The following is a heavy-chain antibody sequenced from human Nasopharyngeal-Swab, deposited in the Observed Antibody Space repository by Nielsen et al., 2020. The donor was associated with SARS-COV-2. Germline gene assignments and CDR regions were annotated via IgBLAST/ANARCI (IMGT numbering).Heavy chain of an antibody. D-gene: IGHD3-3*01. CDR1: GLSFSGYW. J-gene: IGHJ6*03. CDR3: AKITADYDFWSHQYYYYMDV. Sequence: GESLKISCAATGLSFSGYWMTWVRQAPGKGLEWVANIKNDGSEKYYGDSVKGRFTISRDNAKNSLFLQMSTLRAEDTAVYYCAKITADYDFWSHQYYYYMDVWGKGNTVTVSS. CDR2: IKNDGSEK. V-gene: IGHV3-7*03.